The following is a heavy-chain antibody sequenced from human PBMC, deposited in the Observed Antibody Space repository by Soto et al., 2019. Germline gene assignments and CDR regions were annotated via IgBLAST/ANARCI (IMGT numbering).Heavy chain of an antibody. CDR3: AGGVEAYCGGDCYRGDY. CDR1: GGSISSYY. V-gene: IGHV4-59*08. D-gene: IGHD2-21*01. CDR2: IYYSGST. Sequence: QVQLQESGPGLVKPSETLSLTCTVSGGSISSYYWSWIRQPPGKGLEWIGYIYYSGSTNYNPSLKSRVTISVDTSKNQFSLKLSSVTAADTAVYYCAGGVEAYCGGDCYRGDYWGQGTLVTVSS. J-gene: IGHJ4*02.